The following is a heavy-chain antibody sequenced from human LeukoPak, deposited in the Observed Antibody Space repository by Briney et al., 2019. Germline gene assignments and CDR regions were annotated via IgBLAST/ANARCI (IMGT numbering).Heavy chain of an antibody. Sequence: GGSLRLSCTASGFTFGDYAMSWVRQAQGKVLEWIGFISNKGFGGTTEYAASVKGRFIISRDDSKNIAYLQMNSLKTEDSAVYFCTREPNYDFWSAPGAFDIWGQGTMVTVSS. CDR2: ISNKGFGGTT. J-gene: IGHJ3*02. CDR3: TREPNYDFWSAPGAFDI. V-gene: IGHV3-49*04. D-gene: IGHD3-3*01. CDR1: GFTFGDYA.